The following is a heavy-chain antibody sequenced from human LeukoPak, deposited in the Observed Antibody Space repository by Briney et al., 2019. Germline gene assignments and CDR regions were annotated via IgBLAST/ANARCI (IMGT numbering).Heavy chain of an antibody. J-gene: IGHJ4*02. CDR3: ASGTYRLGDY. CDR1: GFTFSSYS. V-gene: IGHV3-23*01. CDR2: ISGSGVDT. D-gene: IGHD3-10*01. Sequence: GGSLRLSCAASGFTFSSYSMHWVRQAPGKGLEWVAGISGSGVDTHYAGSVNGRFRISRDNSANTLYLQMNSLREEDTALYYCASGTYRLGDYWGQGTQVAVSP.